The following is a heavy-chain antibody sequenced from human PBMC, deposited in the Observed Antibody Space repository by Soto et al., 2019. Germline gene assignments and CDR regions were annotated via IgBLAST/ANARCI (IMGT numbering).Heavy chain of an antibody. D-gene: IGHD5-12*01. Sequence: EVQLVESGGVVVQPGGSLRLSCAASGFTFDDYAMHWVRQAPGKGLEWVSLISWDGGSTYYADSVKGRFTISRDNSKNSLYLQMNSLRAEDTALYYCAKDRTYSGYDWGLFDYWGQGTLVTVSS. CDR2: ISWDGGST. J-gene: IGHJ4*02. CDR1: GFTFDDYA. V-gene: IGHV3-43D*04. CDR3: AKDRTYSGYDWGLFDY.